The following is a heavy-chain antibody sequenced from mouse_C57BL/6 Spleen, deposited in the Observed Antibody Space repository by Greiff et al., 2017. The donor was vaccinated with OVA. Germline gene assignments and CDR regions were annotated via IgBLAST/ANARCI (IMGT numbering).Heavy chain of an antibody. CDR1: GYAFSSSW. V-gene: IGHV1-82*01. Sequence: QVQLQQSGPELVKPGASVKISCKASGYAFSSSWMNWVKQRPGKGLEWIGRIYPGDGDTNYNGKFKGKATLTADKSSSTAYMQLSSLTSEDSAVYFCARNDGYGYWGQGTTLTVSS. J-gene: IGHJ2*01. CDR3: ARNDGYGY. D-gene: IGHD2-3*01. CDR2: IYPGDGDT.